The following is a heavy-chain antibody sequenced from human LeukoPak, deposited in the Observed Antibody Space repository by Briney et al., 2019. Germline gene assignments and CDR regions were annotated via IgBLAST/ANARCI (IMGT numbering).Heavy chain of an antibody. D-gene: IGHD3-9*01. V-gene: IGHV1-69*13. CDR2: IIPIFGTA. J-gene: IGHJ4*02. Sequence: SVKVSCKASGGTFSSYAISWVRQAPGQGLEWMGGIIPIFGTANYAQKFQGRVTITADESTSTAYMELSSLRSEDTAVYYCAREPPYDILTGYYTDYWGQGTLVTVSS. CDR3: AREPPYDILTGYYTDY. CDR1: GGTFSSYA.